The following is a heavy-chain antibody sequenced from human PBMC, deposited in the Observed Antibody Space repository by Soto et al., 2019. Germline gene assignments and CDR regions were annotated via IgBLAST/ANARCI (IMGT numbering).Heavy chain of an antibody. D-gene: IGHD7-27*01. CDR1: GFSLSTSGVG. CDR3: AHSLIPNWGSRGAFDY. J-gene: IGHJ4*01. Sequence: QITLKESGPTLVKPTQTLTLTCTFSGFSLSTSGVGVGWIRQPPGKALEWLALIYWDDDKRYSPSLKSRLTITMNTSKNQVVLTMTNMDPVDTATYYCAHSLIPNWGSRGAFDYWGHGTLVTVSS. CDR2: IYWDDDK. V-gene: IGHV2-5*02.